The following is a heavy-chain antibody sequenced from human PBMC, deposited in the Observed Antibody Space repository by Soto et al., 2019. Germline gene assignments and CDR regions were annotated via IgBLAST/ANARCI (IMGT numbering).Heavy chain of an antibody. J-gene: IGHJ6*02. CDR1: GYTFTAYY. CDR2: INPKFGDT. V-gene: IGHV1-2*02. Sequence: QVQLVQSGAAVKEPGDSVRVSCEASGYTFTAYYIHWVRQAPGQGLEWMGWINPKFGDTTYAQDFQGRVSMTRDMSISTVYMEWSSLTSDDTAIYYCARNMDYYYGRGSGNGHGVWGQGTTVTVFS. D-gene: IGHD3-10*02. CDR3: ARNMDYYYGRGSGNGHGV.